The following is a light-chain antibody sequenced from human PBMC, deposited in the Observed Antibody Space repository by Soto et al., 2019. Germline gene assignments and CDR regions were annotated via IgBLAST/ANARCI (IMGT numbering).Light chain of an antibody. Sequence: EIVMTQSPATLSVSPGVRATLSCRASQSVSSNLAWYQQKPGQAPRLLIYGASTRATGIPARFSGSGTGTEFTLTLSSLQSEDFAVYYCQQYNNWPYTFGQGTKLEIK. CDR3: QQYNNWPYT. CDR1: QSVSSN. V-gene: IGKV3-15*01. J-gene: IGKJ2*01. CDR2: GAS.